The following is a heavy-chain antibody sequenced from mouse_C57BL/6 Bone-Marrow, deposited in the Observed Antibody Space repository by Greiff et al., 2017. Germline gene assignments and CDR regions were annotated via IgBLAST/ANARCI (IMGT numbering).Heavy chain of an antibody. D-gene: IGHD1-1*01. CDR3: ASITTVVEDYAMDY. CDR2: IYPRSGNT. V-gene: IGHV1-81*01. CDR1: GYTFTSYG. Sequence: VQLVESGAELARPGASVKLSCKASGYTFTSYGISWVKQRTGQGLEWIGEIYPRSGNTYYNEKFKGKATLTADKSSSTAYMELRSLTCEDSAVYFGASITTVVEDYAMDYWGQGTSVTVSS. J-gene: IGHJ4*01.